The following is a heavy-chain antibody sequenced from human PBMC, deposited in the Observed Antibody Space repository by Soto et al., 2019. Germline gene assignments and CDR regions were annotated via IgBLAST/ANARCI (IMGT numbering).Heavy chain of an antibody. CDR3: ARHYGDYNRGC. V-gene: IGHV1-69*02. CDR2: IIPILGIA. J-gene: IGHJ4*02. CDR1: GGTFSSYT. Sequence: QVQLVQSGAEVKKPGSSVKVSCKASGGTFSSYTINWVRQAPGQGHEWMGRIIPILGIANYAQKFQGRVTITEDKSTSTADIELSSLRSEDTAVYYCARHYGDYNRGCWGQGTLVTVSS. D-gene: IGHD4-17*01.